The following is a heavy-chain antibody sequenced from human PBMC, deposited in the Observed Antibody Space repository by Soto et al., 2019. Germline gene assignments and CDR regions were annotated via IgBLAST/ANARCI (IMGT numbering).Heavy chain of an antibody. CDR1: GGSISSYY. J-gene: IGHJ5*02. V-gene: IGHV4-59*01. Sequence: SETLSLTCTVSGGSISSYYWSWIRQPPGKGLERIGYIYYSGSTNYNPSLKSRVTISVDTSKNQFSLRLSSVTAADTAVYYCARDEGIVYSSGWFDPWGQGTLVTVSS. CDR3: ARDEGIVYSSGWFDP. CDR2: IYYSGST. D-gene: IGHD6-25*01.